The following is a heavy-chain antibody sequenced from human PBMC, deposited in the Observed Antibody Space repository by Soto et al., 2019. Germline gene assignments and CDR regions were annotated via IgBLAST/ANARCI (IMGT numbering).Heavy chain of an antibody. Sequence: QVQLVQSGAEVKKPGSSVKVSCKASGGTFSTYSITWVRQAPGQGPEWMGRIIPVLGLANYAQKFHGRVTITADKSTSTAYMELSSLRSEDTAVYYCAKEAYCSAGSCLEDAFDIWGQGTMVTVSS. CDR1: GGTFSTYS. CDR3: AKEAYCSAGSCLEDAFDI. J-gene: IGHJ3*02. D-gene: IGHD2-15*01. CDR2: IIPVLGLA. V-gene: IGHV1-69*02.